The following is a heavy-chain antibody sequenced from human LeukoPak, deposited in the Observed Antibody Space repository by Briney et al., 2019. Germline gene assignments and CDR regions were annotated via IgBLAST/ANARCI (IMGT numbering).Heavy chain of an antibody. CDR1: GGSFSGYY. CDR2: INHSGST. CDR3: ARDVEYSSSAVGDAFDI. V-gene: IGHV4-34*01. Sequence: SETLSLTCAVYGGSFSGYYWSWIRQPPGKGLEWIGEINHSGSTNYNPSLKSRVTISVDTSKNQFSLKLSSVTAADTAVYYCARDVEYSSSAVGDAFDIWGQGTMVTVSS. D-gene: IGHD6-6*01. J-gene: IGHJ3*02.